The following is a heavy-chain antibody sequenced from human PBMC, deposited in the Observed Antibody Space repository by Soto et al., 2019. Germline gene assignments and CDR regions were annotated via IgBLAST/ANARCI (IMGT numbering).Heavy chain of an antibody. CDR2: IYSEGTP. Sequence: GGSLRLSCAASGFTVGSNYMSWVRQAPGKGLEWVSVIYSEGTPYYADSVKGRFTISRENSINTLYLHMNNLRAEDTAVYYCARSTYYDILTGSYYYYAMDVWGQGTTVTVSS. CDR1: GFTVGSNY. V-gene: IGHV3-53*01. D-gene: IGHD3-9*01. J-gene: IGHJ6*02. CDR3: ARSTYYDILTGSYYYYAMDV.